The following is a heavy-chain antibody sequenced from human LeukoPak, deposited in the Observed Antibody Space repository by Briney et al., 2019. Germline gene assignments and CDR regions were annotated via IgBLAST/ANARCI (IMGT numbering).Heavy chain of an antibody. CDR2: INPNSGGT. J-gene: IGHJ6*03. V-gene: IGHV1-2*02. D-gene: IGHD5-18*01. Sequence: GAPVKVSCKASGYTFTGYYMHWVRQAPGQGLEWMGWINPNSGGTNYAQKFQGRVTMTRDTSISTAYMELSRLRSDDTAVYYCVREIYSYASGSYYYYMDVWGKGTTVTIS. CDR3: VREIYSYASGSYYYYMDV. CDR1: GYTFTGYY.